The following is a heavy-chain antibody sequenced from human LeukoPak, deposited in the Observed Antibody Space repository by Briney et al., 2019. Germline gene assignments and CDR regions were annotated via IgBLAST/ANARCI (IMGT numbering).Heavy chain of an antibody. CDR2: IYYSGST. V-gene: IGHV4-30-4*01. J-gene: IGHJ4*02. CDR3: ARDRTDSSGYYYYFDY. CDR1: GGSFSSGDYY. Sequence: SQTLSLTCTVSGGSFSSGDYYWSWIRQPPGKGLEWIGYIYYSGSTYYNPSLKSRVTISVDTSKNQFSLKLSSVTAADTAVYYCARDRTDSSGYYYYFDYWGQGTLVTVSS. D-gene: IGHD3-22*01.